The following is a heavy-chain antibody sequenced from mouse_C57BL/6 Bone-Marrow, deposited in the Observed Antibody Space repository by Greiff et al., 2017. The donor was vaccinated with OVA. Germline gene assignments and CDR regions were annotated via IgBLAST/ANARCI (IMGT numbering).Heavy chain of an antibody. V-gene: IGHV2-6*03. Sequence: VKLEESGPGLVAPSQSLSITCTVSGFSLTSYGVHWVRQPPGKGLEWLVVIWSDGSTTYNSALKSRLSISKDNSKSQVFLKMNSLQTDDTAMYYCARSSTKSLYYAMDYWGQGTSVTVSS. CDR3: ARSSTKSLYYAMDY. D-gene: IGHD1-1*01. CDR1: GFSLTSYG. J-gene: IGHJ4*01. CDR2: IWSDGST.